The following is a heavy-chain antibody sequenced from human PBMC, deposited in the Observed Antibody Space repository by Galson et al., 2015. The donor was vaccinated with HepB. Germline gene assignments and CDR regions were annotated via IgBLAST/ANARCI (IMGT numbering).Heavy chain of an antibody. CDR2: IYAGGST. CDR1: GFTVSTNY. CDR3: ARDKDTSLLSPLYY. J-gene: IGHJ4*02. Sequence: SLRLSCAVSGFTVSTNYMSWVRQAPGKGLEWVSVIYAGGSTYYADSVKGRFTISRDDSKNTLYLQMNSLRAEDTAVYYCARDKDTSLLSPLYYWGQGTLVSVSS. D-gene: IGHD5-18*01. V-gene: IGHV3-53*01.